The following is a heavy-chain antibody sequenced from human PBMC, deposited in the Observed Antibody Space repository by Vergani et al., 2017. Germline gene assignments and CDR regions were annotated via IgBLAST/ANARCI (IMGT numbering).Heavy chain of an antibody. D-gene: IGHD6-6*01. V-gene: IGHV3-9*02. CDR1: GFTSAGYA. Sequence: EVQLEESGGGLVLPGRSLRLCCVASGFTSAGYAMHWVRQAPGKGLEWVSGISWNSNSIGYADSVKGRFTISRDNAKNSLYLQMNSLRAEDTALYYCAKDLGTSSGGGWFDPWGQGTLVTVSS. CDR2: ISWNSNSI. CDR3: AKDLGTSSGGGWFDP. J-gene: IGHJ5*02.